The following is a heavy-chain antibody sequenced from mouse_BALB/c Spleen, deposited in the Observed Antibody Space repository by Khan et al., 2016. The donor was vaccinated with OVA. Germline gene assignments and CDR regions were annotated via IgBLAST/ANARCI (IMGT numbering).Heavy chain of an antibody. CDR3: AREEALNHFDH. J-gene: IGHJ2*01. CDR1: GYIFTSYW. Sequence: QVQLKQSGAELVRPGASVKLSCKTSGYIFTSYWIHWVKQRSGQGLEWIARIYPGTDNSYYNEKFKDKATLTADKSSSTAYMQLSSLKSEDSDVYLCAREEALNHFDHWGQGTTLTVSS. V-gene: IGHV1-76*01. CDR2: IYPGTDNS. D-gene: IGHD3-2*02.